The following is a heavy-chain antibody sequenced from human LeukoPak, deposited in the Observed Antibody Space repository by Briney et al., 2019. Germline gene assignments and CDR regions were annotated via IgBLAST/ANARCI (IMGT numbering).Heavy chain of an antibody. Sequence: GGSLRLSCVASGFTVSSNYMSWVRQAPGKGLEVVSVIYSGGSTYYADSVKGRFTISRDNSKNTLYLQMNSLRAEDTAVYYCASGSGSYRTPYYYMDVWGTGTTVTVSS. CDR1: GFTVSSNY. CDR2: IYSGGST. V-gene: IGHV3-53*01. J-gene: IGHJ6*03. CDR3: ASGSGSYRTPYYYMDV. D-gene: IGHD3-10*01.